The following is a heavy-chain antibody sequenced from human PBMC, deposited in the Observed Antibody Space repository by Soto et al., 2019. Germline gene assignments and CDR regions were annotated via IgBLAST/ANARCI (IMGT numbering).Heavy chain of an antibody. CDR3: ARDLVVPAATLYYYYGMDV. V-gene: IGHV3-53*01. CDR1: GFTVSSNY. J-gene: IGHJ6*02. CDR2: IYSGGST. D-gene: IGHD2-2*01. Sequence: VQLVESGGGLIQPGGSLRLSCAASGFTVSSNYMSWVRQAPGKGLEWVSVIYSGGSTYYADSVKGRFTISRDNSKNTLYRQMNSLRAEDTAVYYCARDLVVPAATLYYYYGMDVWGQGTTVTVSS.